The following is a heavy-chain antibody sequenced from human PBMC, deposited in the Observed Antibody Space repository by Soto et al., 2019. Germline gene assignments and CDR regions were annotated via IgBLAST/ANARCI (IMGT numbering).Heavy chain of an antibody. Sequence: QVQLVESGGDVVQPGRSLRLSCVGSGFIFSNNGMHWVRQTPGKGLEWVAVMSYDGSDTFYADSVKGRFTIARDNSKNDDSLHTSNLRAEDTATEDCTMDRGADSGRDHWGQGALGTVGS. CDR3: TMDRGADSGRDH. J-gene: IGHJ4*02. D-gene: IGHD3-10*01. CDR2: MSYDGSDT. CDR1: GFIFSNNG. V-gene: IGHV3-30*03.